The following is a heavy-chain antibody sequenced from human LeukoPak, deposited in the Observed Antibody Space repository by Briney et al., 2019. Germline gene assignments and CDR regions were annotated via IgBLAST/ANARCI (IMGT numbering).Heavy chain of an antibody. CDR3: ASNDCSSTSCLNYFDY. CDR2: IIPILGIA. D-gene: IGHD2-2*01. Sequence: ASVKVSCKASGGTFSSYAISWVRQAPGQGLEWMGRIIPILGIANYAQKFRGRVTITADKSTSTAYMELSSLRSEDTAVYYCASNDCSSTSCLNYFDYWGQGTLVTVSS. V-gene: IGHV1-69*04. CDR1: GGTFSSYA. J-gene: IGHJ4*02.